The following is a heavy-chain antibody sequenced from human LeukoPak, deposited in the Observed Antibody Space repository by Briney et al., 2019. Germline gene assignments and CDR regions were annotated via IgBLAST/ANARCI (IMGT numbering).Heavy chain of an antibody. CDR3: ARPLATSLSGSYFLV. CDR1: GYSFTSYW. Sequence: GESLKISCRGSGYSFTSYWIGWVRQTPGKGLEWMGIIYPGDSDTRYSPSFQGQVTISADKSISTAYLQWSSLKASDTAMYYCARPLATSLSGSYFLVWGQGTLVTVSS. V-gene: IGHV5-51*01. CDR2: IYPGDSDT. D-gene: IGHD3-10*01. J-gene: IGHJ4*02.